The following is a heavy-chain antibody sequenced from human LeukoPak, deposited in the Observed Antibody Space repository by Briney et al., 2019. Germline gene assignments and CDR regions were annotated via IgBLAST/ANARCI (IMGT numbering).Heavy chain of an antibody. D-gene: IGHD2-15*01. CDR1: GGSIRSYH. V-gene: IGHV4-59*01. J-gene: IGHJ3*02. Sequence: PSETLSLTCTVSGGSIRSYHWSWIRQPPGKGLEWIGYVYYSGSANYNPSLKSRVTISVDMSKNQFSLNLSSVTAADTAVYYCSRNYCSGGRCGAFDIWGQGTMVTVSS. CDR2: VYYSGSA. CDR3: SRNYCSGGRCGAFDI.